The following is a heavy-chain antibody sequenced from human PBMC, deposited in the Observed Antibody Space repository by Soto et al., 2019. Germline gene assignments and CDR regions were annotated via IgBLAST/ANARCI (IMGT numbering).Heavy chain of an antibody. V-gene: IGHV4-39*01. CDR2: VYYRGRS. CDR1: GGSVSNSNYY. J-gene: IGHJ4*02. CDR3: LGQRSPVLSQAYYNY. Sequence: SETLSLTCTVSGGSVSNSNYYWGWIRQSPGKGLEWIGSVYYRGRSYSKSSVESRVTISVDTSKNQFSLNLNSVTASDTAVHYCLGQRSPVLSQAYYNYWGPGARSTFSS. D-gene: IGHD3-16*01.